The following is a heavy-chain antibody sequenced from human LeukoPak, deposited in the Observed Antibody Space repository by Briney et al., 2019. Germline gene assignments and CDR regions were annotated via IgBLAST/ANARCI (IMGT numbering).Heavy chain of an antibody. CDR2: ISSSSSYI. D-gene: IGHD6-19*01. J-gene: IGHJ4*02. CDR3: ARDPTVYSSGSKLFDY. Sequence: PGGSLRLSCAASGFTFSSYSMNWVRQAPGKGLEWVSSISSSSSYIYYADSVKGRFTVSRDNAKNSLYLQMNSLRAEDTAVYYCARDPTVYSSGSKLFDYWGQGTLVTVSS. V-gene: IGHV3-21*01. CDR1: GFTFSSYS.